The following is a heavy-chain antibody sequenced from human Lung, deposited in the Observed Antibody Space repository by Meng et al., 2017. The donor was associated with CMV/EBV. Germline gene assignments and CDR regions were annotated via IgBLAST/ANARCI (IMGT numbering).Heavy chain of an antibody. D-gene: IGHD5-18*01. CDR3: ARDRGYSHGYAFDY. CDR1: GFTFSKYI. V-gene: IGHV3-21*01. CDR2: ISSRSTYI. J-gene: IGHJ4*02. Sequence: GESLKISCAASGFTFSKYIMNWVRQAPGKGLEWVSSISSRSTYISYTDSVKGRFTVSRDNAKNSLYLQVNSLRDDDTAMYYCARDRGYSHGYAFDYWGQGALVTVSS.